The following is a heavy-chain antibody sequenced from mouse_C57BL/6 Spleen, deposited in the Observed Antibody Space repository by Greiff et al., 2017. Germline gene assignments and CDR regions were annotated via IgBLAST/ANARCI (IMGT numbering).Heavy chain of an antibody. Sequence: QVQLQQSGAELARPGASVKMSCKASGYTFTSYTMHWVKQRPGQGLEWIGYINPSSGYTKYNQKFKDKATLTADKSSSTAYMTLSSLTSEDSAVYYCAREAITTVVGDYWGQGTTLTVSS. D-gene: IGHD1-1*01. CDR3: AREAITTVVGDY. J-gene: IGHJ2*01. CDR2: INPSSGYT. CDR1: GYTFTSYT. V-gene: IGHV1-4*01.